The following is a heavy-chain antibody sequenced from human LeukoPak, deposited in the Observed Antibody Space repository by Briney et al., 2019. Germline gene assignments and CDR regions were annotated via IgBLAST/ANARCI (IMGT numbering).Heavy chain of an antibody. J-gene: IGHJ5*02. Sequence: ASVKVSCKASGYTFTSYDINWVRQATGQGLEWMGWTNPNSGNTGYAQKFQGRVTMTRNTSISTAYMELSSLRSEDTAVYYCAKVAAEAKGNWFDPWGQGTLATVSS. D-gene: IGHD6-25*01. CDR3: AKVAAEAKGNWFDP. CDR1: GYTFTSYD. V-gene: IGHV1-8*01. CDR2: TNPNSGNT.